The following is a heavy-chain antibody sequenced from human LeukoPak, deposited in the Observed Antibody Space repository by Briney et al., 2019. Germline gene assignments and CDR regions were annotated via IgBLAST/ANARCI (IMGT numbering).Heavy chain of an antibody. CDR3: ARKTYYYDSSGYNKYWYFDL. CDR2: ISWNSGSI. J-gene: IGHJ2*01. V-gene: IGHV3-9*01. CDR1: GFTFDDYA. D-gene: IGHD3-22*01. Sequence: GRSLRLSCAASGFTFDDYAVHWVRQAPGKGLEWVSGISWNSGSIGYADSVKGRFTISRDNAKNSLYLQMNSLRAEDTALYYCARKTYYYDSSGYNKYWYFDLWGRGTLVTVSS.